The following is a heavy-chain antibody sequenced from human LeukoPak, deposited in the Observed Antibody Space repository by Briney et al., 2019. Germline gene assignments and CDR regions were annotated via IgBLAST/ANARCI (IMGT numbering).Heavy chain of an antibody. CDR3: ARGTPGVYCSGGSCSFQGNPEFDY. Sequence: PGGSLRLSCAASGFTFSDYYMSWIRQASGKGLEWIASIYYSGSTYYNPSLKSRVIISVDTSKNQFSLKLSSVTAADTAVYYCARGTPGVYCSGGSCSFQGNPEFDYWGQGTLVTVSS. V-gene: IGHV4-38-2*01. CDR1: GFTFSDYY. J-gene: IGHJ4*02. D-gene: IGHD2-15*01. CDR2: IYYSGST.